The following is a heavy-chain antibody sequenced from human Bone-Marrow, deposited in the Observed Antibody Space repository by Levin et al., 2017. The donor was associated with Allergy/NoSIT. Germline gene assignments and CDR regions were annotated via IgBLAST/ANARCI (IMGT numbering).Heavy chain of an antibody. D-gene: IGHD3-10*01. J-gene: IGHJ4*02. V-gene: IGHV3-30*18. CDR3: AKDAWSNWSMVRGVIIGGFDY. Sequence: GESLKISCAASGFTFSSYGMHWVRQAPGKGLEWVAVISYDGSNKYYADSVKGRFTISRDNSKNTLYLQMNSLRAEDTAVYYCAKDAWSNWSMVRGVIIGGFDYWGQGTLVTVSS. CDR1: GFTFSSYG. CDR2: ISYDGSNK.